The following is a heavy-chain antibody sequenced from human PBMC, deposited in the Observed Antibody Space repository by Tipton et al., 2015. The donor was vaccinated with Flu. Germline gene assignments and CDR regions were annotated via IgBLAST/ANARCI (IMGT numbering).Heavy chain of an antibody. D-gene: IGHD6-13*01. J-gene: IGHJ3*02. Sequence: TLSLTCTASGGSISSSSYYWGWIRQPPGKGLEWIGSIYYSGSTYYNPSLKSRVTISVDTSKNQFSLKLSSVTAADTAVYYCARDSYGSSWTGGAFDIWGQGTMVTVSS. CDR3: ARDSYGSSWTGGAFDI. V-gene: IGHV4-39*07. CDR2: IYYSGST. CDR1: GGSISSSSYY.